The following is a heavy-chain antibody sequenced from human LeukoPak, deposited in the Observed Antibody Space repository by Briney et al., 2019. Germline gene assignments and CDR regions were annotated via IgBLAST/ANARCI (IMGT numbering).Heavy chain of an antibody. V-gene: IGHV4-59*08. J-gene: IGHJ3*02. D-gene: IGHD2/OR15-2a*01. Sequence: KSSETLSLTCTVSGGSISSYYWSWIRQPPGKGLGWIGYIYYSGSTNYNPSLKSRVTISVDTSKNQFSLKLSSVTAADTAVYYCARRLSPDAFDIWGQGTMVTVPS. CDR3: ARRLSPDAFDI. CDR1: GGSISSYY. CDR2: IYYSGST.